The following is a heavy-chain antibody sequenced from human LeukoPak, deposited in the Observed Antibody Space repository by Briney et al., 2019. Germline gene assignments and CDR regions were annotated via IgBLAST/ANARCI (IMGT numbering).Heavy chain of an antibody. CDR1: GFTVSSNY. V-gene: IGHV3-66*01. CDR2: IYSGGST. J-gene: IGHJ6*02. D-gene: IGHD2-8*01. CDR3: ARFRSMGRSYYYYGMDV. Sequence: GGSLRLSCAASGFTVSSNYMSWVRQAPGKGLEWVSVIYSGGSTYYADSVKGRFTISRDNSKNTLYLQMNSLRAEDTAVYYCARFRSMGRSYYYYGMDVWGQGTTVTVSS.